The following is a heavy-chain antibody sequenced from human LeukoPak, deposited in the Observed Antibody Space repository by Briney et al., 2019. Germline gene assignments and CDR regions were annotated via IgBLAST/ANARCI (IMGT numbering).Heavy chain of an antibody. V-gene: IGHV4-39*02. CDR1: GGSISSYY. D-gene: IGHD6-19*01. CDR3: AKVGGLAVAGTDNWMDP. J-gene: IGHJ5*02. CDR2: IHYSGKT. Sequence: SETLSLTCTVSGGSISSYYWGWLRQPPGEGLEWIGNIHYSGKTYYNPSLKSRVTISIDTSKNQFSLKLSSVTAADTAVYSCAKVGGLAVAGTDNWMDPWGQGTLVTVSS.